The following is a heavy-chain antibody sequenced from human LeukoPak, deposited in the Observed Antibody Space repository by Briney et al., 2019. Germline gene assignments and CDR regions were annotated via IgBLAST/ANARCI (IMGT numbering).Heavy chain of an antibody. CDR2: IYYSGGT. CDR1: RGSISTSHY. CDR3: AREREGAIDY. D-gene: IGHD1-26*01. V-gene: IGHV4-39*07. Sequence: SETLSLTCIVSRGSISTSHYWGWIRQPPGKGLEWIGSIYYSGGTYYNPSLKSRLTISVDRSKNQFSLRLSSVTAADTAVYYCAREREGAIDYWGQGTTVTVSS. J-gene: IGHJ4*03.